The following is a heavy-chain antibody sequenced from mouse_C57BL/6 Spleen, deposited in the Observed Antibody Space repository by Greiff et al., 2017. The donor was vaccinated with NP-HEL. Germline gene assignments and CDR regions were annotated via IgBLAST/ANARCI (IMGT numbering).Heavy chain of an antibody. Sequence: QVQLQQPGAELVKPGASVKLSCKASGYTFTSYWMHWVKQRPGQGLEWIGMIHPNSGSTNYNEKFKSKATLTVDKSSSTAYMQLRSLTSEDSAVYYCARSNYYGSSYVAYYAMGYWGQGTSVTVSS. V-gene: IGHV1-64*01. D-gene: IGHD1-1*01. J-gene: IGHJ4*01. CDR3: ARSNYYGSSYVAYYAMGY. CDR1: GYTFTSYW. CDR2: IHPNSGST.